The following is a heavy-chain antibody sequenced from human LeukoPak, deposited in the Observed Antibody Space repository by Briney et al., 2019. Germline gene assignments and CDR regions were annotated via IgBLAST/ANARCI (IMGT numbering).Heavy chain of an antibody. J-gene: IGHJ5*02. Sequence: GGSLRLSCAASGFTFSSYAMHWVRQAPGKGLEWVAVISYDGSNKYYADSVKGRFTISRDNSKNTLYLQMNSLRAEDTAVYYCAGSIAVAGTLDENNWFDPWGQGTLVTVSS. D-gene: IGHD6-19*01. V-gene: IGHV3-30-3*01. CDR2: ISYDGSNK. CDR3: AGSIAVAGTLDENNWFDP. CDR1: GFTFSSYA.